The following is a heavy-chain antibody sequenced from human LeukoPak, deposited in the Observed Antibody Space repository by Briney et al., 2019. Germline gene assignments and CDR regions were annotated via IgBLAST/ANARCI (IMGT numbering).Heavy chain of an antibody. CDR2: ISGSGGST. Sequence: GGSLRLSCAASGFTFSSYAMSWVRQAPGKGLEWVSAISGSGGSTYYADSVKGRFTISRDNSKNTLYLQMNSLRAEDTAVYYCAKDRRVLRFLEWLFSAFDIWGQGTMVTVSS. V-gene: IGHV3-23*01. CDR1: GFTFSSYA. CDR3: AKDRRVLRFLEWLFSAFDI. J-gene: IGHJ3*02. D-gene: IGHD3-3*01.